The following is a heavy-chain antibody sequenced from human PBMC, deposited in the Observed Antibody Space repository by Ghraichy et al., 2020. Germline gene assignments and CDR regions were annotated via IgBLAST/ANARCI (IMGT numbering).Heavy chain of an antibody. CDR3: AKSPFDF. Sequence: GESLNISCGASGFNFSVYAMTWVRQAPGKGLEWVSTISAIAGRTFYADAVKGRFTISRLNAENTVYLQMSHLRDEDTAIYYCAKSPFDFWGQGTMIIVSS. CDR2: ISAIAGRT. V-gene: IGHV3-23*01. CDR1: GFNFSVYA. J-gene: IGHJ3*01.